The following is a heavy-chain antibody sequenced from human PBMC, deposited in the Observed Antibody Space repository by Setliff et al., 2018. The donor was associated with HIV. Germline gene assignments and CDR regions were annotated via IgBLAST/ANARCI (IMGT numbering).Heavy chain of an antibody. CDR1: GGSFSGYY. J-gene: IGHJ4*01. CDR3: ASGTSGGHSSGYYCFDY. D-gene: IGHD3-22*01. V-gene: IGHV4-34*01. CDR2: INHSGRT. Sequence: SETLSLTCAVYGGSFSGYYWSRIRQPPGKGLECLGEINHSGRTNHNPSLKSRVTISVGTSKKQFSLRLSSVTAAYTAVYYCASGTSGGHSSGYYCFDYLGHGTLFTVSS.